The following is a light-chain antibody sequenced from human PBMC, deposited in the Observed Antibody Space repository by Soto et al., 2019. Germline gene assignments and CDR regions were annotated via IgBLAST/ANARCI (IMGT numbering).Light chain of an antibody. CDR3: SSYTSSSTPYV. Sequence: QSALTQPAAVSGSPGQSITISCTGTSSDVGVYNYVSWYQQHPGKAPKLMIYDVSNRPSWVSNRFSGSKSGNTASLTISGLQAEDEADYYCSSYTSSSTPYVFGTGTKLTVL. V-gene: IGLV2-14*01. CDR2: DVS. J-gene: IGLJ1*01. CDR1: SSDVGVYNY.